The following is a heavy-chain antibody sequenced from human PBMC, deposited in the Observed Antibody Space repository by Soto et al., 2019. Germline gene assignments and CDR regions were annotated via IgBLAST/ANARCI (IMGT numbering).Heavy chain of an antibody. CDR3: AAGWGIRDFWGKGI. Sequence: GAPMKVSRKAYGLTVTSSAVKWVRQAREKRLEWIGWIVDGSGNTNYAQKFRERATITRDMSTSTAYMELSSLRSEDTVVYYCAAGWGIRDFWGKGIWGQGTVVTVSS. D-gene: IGHD3-3*01. CDR1: GLTVTSSA. J-gene: IGHJ3*02. V-gene: IGHV1-58*01. CDR2: IVDGSGNT.